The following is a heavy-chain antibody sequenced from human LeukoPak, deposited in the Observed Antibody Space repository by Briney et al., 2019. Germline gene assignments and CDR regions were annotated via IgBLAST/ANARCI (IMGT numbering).Heavy chain of an antibody. Sequence: PGESLKISCKASGYSFTNYWIGWVRQMPGKGPEWIGINYPGESDTRYSPSFQGQVTISADKSISTAYVQWTSLEASDTAVYYCARHTPSVAGAAINFDSWGQGTLVTVSS. CDR1: GYSFTNYW. CDR2: NYPGESDT. CDR3: ARHTPSVAGAAINFDS. D-gene: IGHD2-21*01. V-gene: IGHV5-51*01. J-gene: IGHJ4*02.